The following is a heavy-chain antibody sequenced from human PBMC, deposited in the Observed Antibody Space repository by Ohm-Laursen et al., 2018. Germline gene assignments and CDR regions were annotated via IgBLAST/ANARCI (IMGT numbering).Heavy chain of an antibody. J-gene: IGHJ3*02. D-gene: IGHD1-7*01. V-gene: IGHV1-8*02. CDR3: ARGRLSGTRRALDI. Sequence: SVKVSCKTSGYSFIDYYIHWVRQASGQGLEWMGWMNPKNDDTGYAHKFQGRVTMSRNTSISTANLEMTSLRSEDTAVYYCARGRLSGTRRALDIWGQGTLVTVSS. CDR2: MNPKNDDT. CDR1: GYSFIDYY.